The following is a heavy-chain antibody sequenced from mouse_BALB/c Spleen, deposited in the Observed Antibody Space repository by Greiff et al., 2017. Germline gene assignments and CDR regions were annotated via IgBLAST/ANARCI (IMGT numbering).Heavy chain of an antibody. CDR2: IDPETGGT. CDR1: GYTFTDYE. CDR3: TSTWFAY. V-gene: IGHV1-15*01. Sequence: QVQLQQSGAELVRPGASVTLSCKASGYTFTDYEMHWVKQTPVHGLEWIGAIDPETGGTAYNQKFKGKATLTADKSSSTAYMELRSLTSGDSAVYYCTSTWFAYWGQGTLVTVSA. D-gene: IGHD1-1*01. J-gene: IGHJ3*01.